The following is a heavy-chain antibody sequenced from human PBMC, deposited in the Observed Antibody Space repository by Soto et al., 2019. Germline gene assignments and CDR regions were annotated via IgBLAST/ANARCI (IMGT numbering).Heavy chain of an antibody. D-gene: IGHD7-27*01. CDR3: ARERLGRKGADGMDV. CDR2: IYYSGST. J-gene: IGHJ6*02. V-gene: IGHV4-31*03. Sequence: TLSLTCTVSGGSISSGGYYWIWIRQHPGKGLEWIGYIYYSGSTDYNPSLKSRVTISVDTSKNQFSLKLSSVTAADTAVYYCARERLGRKGADGMDVWGQGTTVTVSS. CDR1: GGSISSGGYY.